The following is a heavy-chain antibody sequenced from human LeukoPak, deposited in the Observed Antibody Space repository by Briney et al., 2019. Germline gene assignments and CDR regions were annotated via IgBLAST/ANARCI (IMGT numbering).Heavy chain of an antibody. J-gene: IGHJ2*01. V-gene: IGHV4-59*01. CDR3: ARILWFGETEWYFDL. CDR1: GGSINSYY. Sequence: SETPSLTCTVSGGSINSYYWSWIRQPPGKGLEWIGYIYYSGSTNYNPSLKSRVTISVDTSKNQFSLNLSSVTAADTAVYFCARILWFGETEWYFDLWGRGTLVIVSS. D-gene: IGHD3-10*01. CDR2: IYYSGST.